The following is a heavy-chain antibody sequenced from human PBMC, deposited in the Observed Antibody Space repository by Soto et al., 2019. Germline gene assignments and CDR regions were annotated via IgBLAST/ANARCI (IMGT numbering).Heavy chain of an antibody. CDR2: IYYSGST. J-gene: IGHJ4*02. CDR1: GGSISSSSYY. V-gene: IGHV4-39*07. CDR3: ARYIVVVPAAYDGQRNGYNYSFND. D-gene: IGHD2-2*01. Sequence: PSETLSLTCTVSGGSISSSSYYWGWIRQPPGKGLEWIGSIYYSGSTYYNRSLKSRVTISVDTSKNHFSLKPSSVTAADTSVYYCARYIVVVPAAYDGQRNGYNYSFNDSGQETLVTASS.